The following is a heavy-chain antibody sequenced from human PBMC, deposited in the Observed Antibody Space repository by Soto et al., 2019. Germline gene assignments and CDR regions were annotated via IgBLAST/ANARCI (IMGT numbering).Heavy chain of an antibody. V-gene: IGHV1-18*01. Sequence: GASVKVSCKASGDTFTSYGISWVRQAPGQGLEWMGWISAYNGNTNYAQKLQGRVTMTTDTSTSTAYMELRSLRSDDTAVYYCAREYTCTNGVCYSPAFDYWGQGTLVTVSS. D-gene: IGHD2-8*01. CDR1: GDTFTSYG. J-gene: IGHJ4*02. CDR3: AREYTCTNGVCYSPAFDY. CDR2: ISAYNGNT.